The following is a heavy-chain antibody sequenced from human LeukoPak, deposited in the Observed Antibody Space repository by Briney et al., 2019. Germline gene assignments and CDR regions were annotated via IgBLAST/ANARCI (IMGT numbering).Heavy chain of an antibody. CDR2: MSSSSSNI. CDR1: GFTFSSYS. V-gene: IGHV3-21*01. CDR3: ASAGGGSYCGGDCSFDY. Sequence: GGSLTLSCAASGFTFSSYSMNWVRQSPGKGLEWVSYMSSSSSNIYYADSVKGQCTISTYNAKTSLYLQMNSLRAEDTAVYYCASAGGGSYCGGDCSFDYWGQGTLVTVS. J-gene: IGHJ4*02. D-gene: IGHD2-21*02.